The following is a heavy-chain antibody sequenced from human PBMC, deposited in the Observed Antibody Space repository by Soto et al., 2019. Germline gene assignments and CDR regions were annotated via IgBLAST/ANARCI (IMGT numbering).Heavy chain of an antibody. CDR3: AMLGGWSGGSSGMDV. CDR2: IRRKANSYTT. D-gene: IGHD6-19*01. V-gene: IGHV3-72*01. Sequence: VQLVESGGGLVQPGGSLRLSCAASGLIFSDYHMDWVRQAPGKGLEWVGRIRRKANSYTTEYAASVKGRFTISRDDSNNSLYLQMNSLKSEDTAVYYCAMLGGWSGGSSGMDVWGQGTTVTVSS. J-gene: IGHJ6*02. CDR1: GLIFSDYH.